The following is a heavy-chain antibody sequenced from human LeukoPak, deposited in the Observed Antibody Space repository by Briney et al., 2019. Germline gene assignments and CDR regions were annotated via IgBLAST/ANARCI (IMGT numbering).Heavy chain of an antibody. Sequence: SVKASCKASGGTFSSYAISWVRQAPGQGLEWMGGIIPIFGTANYAQKFQGRVTITADESTSTAYMELSSLRSEDTAVYYCARGSLGDYYYDSSGRFDYWGQGTLVTVSS. CDR1: GGTFSSYA. CDR2: IIPIFGTA. CDR3: ARGSLGDYYYDSSGRFDY. J-gene: IGHJ4*02. D-gene: IGHD3-22*01. V-gene: IGHV1-69*13.